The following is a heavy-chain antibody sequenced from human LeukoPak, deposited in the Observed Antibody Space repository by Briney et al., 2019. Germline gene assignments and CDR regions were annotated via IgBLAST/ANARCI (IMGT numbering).Heavy chain of an antibody. J-gene: IGHJ4*02. CDR3: ASESGDYGND. CDR2: ISSSGSTI. V-gene: IGHV3-48*03. CDR1: GFTFSSYE. D-gene: IGHD4-17*01. Sequence: PGGSLRLPCAASGFTFSSYEMNWVRQAPGKGLEWVSYISSSGSTIYYADSVKGRFTISRDNAKNSLYLQMNSLRAEDTAVYYCASESGDYGNDWGQGTLVTVSS.